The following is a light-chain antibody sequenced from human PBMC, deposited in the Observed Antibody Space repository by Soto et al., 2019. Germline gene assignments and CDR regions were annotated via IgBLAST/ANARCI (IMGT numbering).Light chain of an antibody. Sequence: EIVMTHSPATLSVSPGERATLSCRASQSVSSNLAWYQQRPGQAPRLLIYDASTRDTGIPARFSASGSGTEFTLTISSLQSEDFAVYYCQQYHNWPPEGSFGQGTKVDIK. V-gene: IGKV3-15*01. CDR2: DAS. J-gene: IGKJ1*01. CDR3: QQYHNWPPEGS. CDR1: QSVSSN.